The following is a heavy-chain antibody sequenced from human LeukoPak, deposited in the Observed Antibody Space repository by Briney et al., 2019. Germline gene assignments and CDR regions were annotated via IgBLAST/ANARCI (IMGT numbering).Heavy chain of an antibody. J-gene: IGHJ4*02. D-gene: IGHD3-22*01. Sequence: GGSLRLSCAASGFTFSSYEMNWVRQAPGKGLEWVSYISSSGSTIYYADSVKGRFTISRDNAKNSLYLQMNSLRAEDTAVCYCAGIDYYDSSGYYYVEDYWGQGTLVTVSS. CDR3: AGIDYYDSSGYYYVEDY. CDR1: GFTFSSYE. V-gene: IGHV3-48*03. CDR2: ISSSGSTI.